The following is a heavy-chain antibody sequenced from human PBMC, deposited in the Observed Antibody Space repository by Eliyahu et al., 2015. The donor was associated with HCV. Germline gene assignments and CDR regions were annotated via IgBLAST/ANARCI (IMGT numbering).Heavy chain of an antibody. J-gene: IGHJ6*02. CDR2: IWYDGSNK. D-gene: IGHD1-7*01. CDR3: AKDQVNWNYFLLSPYYGMDV. V-gene: IGHV3-33*06. Sequence: QVQLVESGGGVVQPGRSLRLSCAASGFTFRSYGXXXVRQAPGKGLEWVGVIWYDGSNKYYADSVKGRFTISRDNFKNTLYLQMNSLRAEDTAVYYCAKDQVNWNYFLLSPYYGMDVWGQGTTVIVSS. CDR1: GFTFRSYG.